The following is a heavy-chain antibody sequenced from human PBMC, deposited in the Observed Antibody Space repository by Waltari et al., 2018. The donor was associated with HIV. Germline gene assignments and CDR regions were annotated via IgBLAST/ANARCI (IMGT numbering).Heavy chain of an antibody. J-gene: IGHJ5*02. CDR1: GGSIRSGGYY. D-gene: IGHD1-26*01. V-gene: IGHV4-31*03. CDR2: ISYIGST. CDR3: ARGTTYAVGWFDP. Sequence: SLTCTVSGGSIRSGGYYWSWIRQLPGKGLEWIGYISYIGSTFYNPSLRSRVTMSVDTSKNQFSLKLTSVTAADTAVYYCARGTTYAVGWFDPWGQGTQVTVSS.